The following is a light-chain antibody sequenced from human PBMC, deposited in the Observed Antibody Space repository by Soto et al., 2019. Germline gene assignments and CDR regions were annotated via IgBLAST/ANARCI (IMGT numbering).Light chain of an antibody. V-gene: IGLV2-14*01. CDR1: SSDVGGYNY. CDR3: RSTTRKITLDVV. CDR2: DVS. Sequence: QSALNQPASVSGSPGQSITISCTGTSSDVGGYNYVSWYQQHPGKAPKLIIYDVSNRPSGVSNRFSGSKSGNTAPLTIPGPQAGGHANYYSRSTTRKITLDVVFGG. J-gene: IGLJ2*01.